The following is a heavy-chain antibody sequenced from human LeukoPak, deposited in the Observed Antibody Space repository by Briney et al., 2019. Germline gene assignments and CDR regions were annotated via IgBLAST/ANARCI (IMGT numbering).Heavy chain of an antibody. Sequence: SVKVSCNAPENIFNRYDINWVRQATGQGLGWMGWKNPNSGNTDYAHKYQGTVTMTRIPSTSAAYMELSSLRSNDTAVYDCAFQYCTCGSLPAAFDYWGQGTLITVSS. D-gene: IGHD2-15*01. CDR2: KNPNSGNT. J-gene: IGHJ4*02. CDR3: AFQYCTCGSLPAAFDY. V-gene: IGHV1-8*01. CDR1: ENIFNRYD.